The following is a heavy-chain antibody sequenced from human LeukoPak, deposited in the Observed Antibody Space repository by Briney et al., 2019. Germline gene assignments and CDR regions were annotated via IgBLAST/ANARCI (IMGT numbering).Heavy chain of an antibody. CDR1: GGSISSYY. Sequence: SETLSLTCTVSGGSISSYYWNWIRQPPGKGLEWIGSISYSGSTNYNPSLESRVTISVDTSKNQFSLKLSSVTAADTAVYYCARVKWFGNDAFDIWGQGTMVTVSS. CDR2: ISYSGST. D-gene: IGHD3-10*01. J-gene: IGHJ3*02. V-gene: IGHV4-59*12. CDR3: ARVKWFGNDAFDI.